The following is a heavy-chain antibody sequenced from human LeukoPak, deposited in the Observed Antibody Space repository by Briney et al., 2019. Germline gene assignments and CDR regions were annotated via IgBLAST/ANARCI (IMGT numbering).Heavy chain of an antibody. V-gene: IGHV3-66*01. CDR3: AREGPSQRSFGSDY. CDR1: GFTVSSNY. Sequence: GGSLRLSCAASGFTVSSNYMNWVRRAPGKGLEWVGVIYNGGSIYYADSVKGRFTISRDNSKNTLYLQVNSLSDEDTAVYYCAREGPSQRSFGSDYWGQGTLVTVSS. CDR2: IYNGGSI. J-gene: IGHJ4*02. D-gene: IGHD1-1*01.